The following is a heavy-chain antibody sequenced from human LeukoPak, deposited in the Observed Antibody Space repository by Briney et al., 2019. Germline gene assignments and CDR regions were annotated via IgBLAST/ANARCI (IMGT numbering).Heavy chain of an antibody. CDR1: GFTFSSYD. CDR3: AKDGPIVVPWFWY. V-gene: IGHV3-23*01. J-gene: IGHJ4*02. Sequence: GGSLRLSCAASGFTFSSYDMSWVRQAPGKGREGVSAISGSGGSTYYADSVKGRFTISRDNSKNTLYLKMNSLRAEDTAVYYCAKDGPIVVPWFWYWGQGTLVTVSS. D-gene: IGHD2-15*01. CDR2: ISGSGGST.